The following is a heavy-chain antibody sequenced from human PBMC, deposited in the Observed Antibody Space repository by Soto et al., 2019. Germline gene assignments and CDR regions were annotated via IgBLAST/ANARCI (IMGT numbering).Heavy chain of an antibody. J-gene: IGHJ6*02. CDR3: ARCITMVRGVIITNYYYGMDV. V-gene: IGHV4-39*01. Sequence: TSETLSLTCTVSGGSISSSSYYWGWIRQPPGKGLEWIGSIYYSGSTYYNPSLKSRVTISVDTSKNQFSLKLSSVTAADTAVYYCARCITMVRGVIITNYYYGMDVWGQGTTVTVS. CDR2: IYYSGST. D-gene: IGHD3-10*01. CDR1: GGSISSSSYY.